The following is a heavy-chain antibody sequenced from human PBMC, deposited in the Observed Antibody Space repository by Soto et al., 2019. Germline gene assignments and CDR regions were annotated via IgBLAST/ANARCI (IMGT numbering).Heavy chain of an antibody. CDR1: GFTFSSYA. CDR3: ARGDTMIVVVITSY. V-gene: IGHV3-30-3*01. D-gene: IGHD3-22*01. Sequence: QVQLVESGGGVVQPGRSLRLSCAASGFTFSSYAMHWVRQAPGKGLEWVAVISYDGSNKYYADSVKGRFTISRDNSKNTLYLQMNSLRAEDTAVYYCARGDTMIVVVITSYWGQGTLVTVSS. CDR2: ISYDGSNK. J-gene: IGHJ4*02.